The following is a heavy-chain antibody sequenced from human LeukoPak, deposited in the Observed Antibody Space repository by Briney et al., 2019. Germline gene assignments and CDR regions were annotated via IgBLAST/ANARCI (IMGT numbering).Heavy chain of an antibody. CDR2: IYSGGST. CDR1: GVTVSSNY. D-gene: IGHD3-10*01. CDR3: ARVGGSGSYHDY. Sequence: GGSLRLSCAASGVTVSSNYMSWVRQAPGKGLEWVLVIYSGGSTYYADSVKGRFTISRDNSKNTLYLQMNSLRAEDTAVYYCARVGGSGSYHDYWGQGTLVTVSS. V-gene: IGHV3-53*01. J-gene: IGHJ4*02.